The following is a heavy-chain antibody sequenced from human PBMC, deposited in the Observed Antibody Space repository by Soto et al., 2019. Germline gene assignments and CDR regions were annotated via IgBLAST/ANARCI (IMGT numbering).Heavy chain of an antibody. CDR1: GSTFSSYW. V-gene: IGHV3-7*01. CDR3: ARESHAHFDY. CDR2: IKQDGGEK. Sequence: PGGSLRLSCAASGSTFSSYWMSWVRQVPGKGLEWVANIKQDGGEKYYVDSVKGRFTISRDNAKNSLYLQLNSLRAGDTAVYYCARESHAHFDYWGQGTLVTVSS. J-gene: IGHJ4*02.